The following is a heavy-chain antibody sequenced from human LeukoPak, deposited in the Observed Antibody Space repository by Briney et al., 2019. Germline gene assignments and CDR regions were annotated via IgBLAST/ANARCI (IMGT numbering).Heavy chain of an antibody. CDR3: AREGLDGSTFYSALDN. V-gene: IGHV3-30-3*01. D-gene: IGHD3-22*01. J-gene: IGHJ4*02. CDR2: ISYDESVK. Sequence: GGSLRLSCAASGFTFSSYTIHWGRQAPGKGLEWVAVISYDESVKQYADSVKGRFTISRDNSKNTLSVQMNSLRAEDTAVYYCAREGLDGSTFYSALDNWGQGTLVTVSS. CDR1: GFTFSSYT.